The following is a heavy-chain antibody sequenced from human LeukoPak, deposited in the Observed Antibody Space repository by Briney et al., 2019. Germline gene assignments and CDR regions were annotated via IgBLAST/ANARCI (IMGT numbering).Heavy chain of an antibody. J-gene: IGHJ4*02. CDR1: GFTFSRYA. CDR3: AKGASRAYCGGDCFY. D-gene: IGHD2-21*02. Sequence: PSGGSLRLSCVASGFTFSRYAMSWVRQAPGKGVEGVSSLGGSGGDTSYADSVKGRFTISRDNSKNTLYLQMDSLRAEDTAVYYCAKGASRAYCGGDCFYWGQGTLVTVSS. CDR2: LGGSGGDT. V-gene: IGHV3-23*01.